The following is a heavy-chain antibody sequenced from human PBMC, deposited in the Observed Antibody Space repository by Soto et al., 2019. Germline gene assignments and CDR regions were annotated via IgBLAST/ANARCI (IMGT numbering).Heavy chain of an antibody. Sequence: QVQLQESGPGLVKPSGTLSLTCAVSGGSISSSNWWSWVRQPPGKGLEWIGEIYHSGSTNYNPSLKSRVTISVDKSKNQFSLKLSSVTAAETAVYYCARGSSVVVVPAAMVHYFDYWGQGTLVTVSS. CDR1: GGSISSSNW. J-gene: IGHJ4*02. CDR3: ARGSSVVVVPAAMVHYFDY. D-gene: IGHD2-2*01. V-gene: IGHV4-4*02. CDR2: IYHSGST.